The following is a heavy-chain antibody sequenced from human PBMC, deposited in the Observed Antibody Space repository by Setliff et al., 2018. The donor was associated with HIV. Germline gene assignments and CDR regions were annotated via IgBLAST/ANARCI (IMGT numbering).Heavy chain of an antibody. D-gene: IGHD5-18*01. CDR3: AIGTEYNYGRRAFDI. CDR1: GGTFSSHA. Sequence: ASVKVSCKAYGGTFSSHAINWVRQAPGQGLEWMGGIIPKFGTANYAQKFQGRVTITADESTSKVSMELSILRSEDTAVYYCAIGTEYNYGRRAFDIWGRGTVVTVS. V-gene: IGHV1-69*13. J-gene: IGHJ3*02. CDR2: IIPKFGTA.